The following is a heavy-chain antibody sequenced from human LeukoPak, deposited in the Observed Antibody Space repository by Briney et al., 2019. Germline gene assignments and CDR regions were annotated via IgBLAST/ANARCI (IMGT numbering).Heavy chain of an antibody. J-gene: IGHJ4*02. CDR3: ARRRDRGSLQHFDY. D-gene: IGHD1-26*01. CDR1: GFTSSSYW. Sequence: GGSLRLSCAASGFTSSSYWMSWVRQAPGKGLEWVANIKQDGSEKYYVDSVKGRFTISRDNAKNSLYLQMNSLRAEDTAVYYCARRRDRGSLQHFDYWGQGTLVTVSS. V-gene: IGHV3-7*03. CDR2: IKQDGSEK.